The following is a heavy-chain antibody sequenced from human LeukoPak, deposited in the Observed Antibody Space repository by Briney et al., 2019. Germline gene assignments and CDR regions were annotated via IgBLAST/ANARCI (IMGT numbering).Heavy chain of an antibody. Sequence: SETLSLTCTVSGGSISSYYWSWIRQPPGKGLEWIGYIYYSGGTNYNPSLKSRVTISVDTSKNQFSLKLSSVTAADTAVYYCARRRHYYDSSGYFHDAFDIWGQGTMVTVSS. J-gene: IGHJ3*02. CDR1: GGSISSYY. CDR3: ARRRHYYDSSGYFHDAFDI. D-gene: IGHD3-22*01. V-gene: IGHV4-59*01. CDR2: IYYSGGT.